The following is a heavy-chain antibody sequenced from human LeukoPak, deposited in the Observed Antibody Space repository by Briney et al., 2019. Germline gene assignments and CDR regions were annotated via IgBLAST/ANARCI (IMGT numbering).Heavy chain of an antibody. CDR1: GFPFSNAW. J-gene: IGHJ4*02. V-gene: IGHV3-15*01. CDR3: PTFTGFYYGSGSYYNPAV. D-gene: IGHD3-10*01. Sequence: GGPLRLSCAASGFPFSNAWMSWVRQAPGQGLEGVGRIKSKTDGGTTDYAAPVKGRFTISSDDSKNTLYLQMNSLKTEDTAVYYCPTFTGFYYGSGSYYNPAVWGQGTLVTVSS. CDR2: IKSKTDGGTT.